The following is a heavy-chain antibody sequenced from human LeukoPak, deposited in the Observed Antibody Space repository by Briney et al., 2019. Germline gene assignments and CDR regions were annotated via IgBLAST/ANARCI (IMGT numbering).Heavy chain of an antibody. V-gene: IGHV4-34*01. D-gene: IGHD3-9*01. CDR1: GGSFSGYY. Sequence: SETLSLTCAFYGGSFSGYYWSWIRQPPGKGLEWIGEINHSGSANYNPSLKSRVTISVDTSKNQFSLKLSSVTAADTAVYYCARGLVIKYYHYYYMDVWGKGTTVTVSS. CDR2: INHSGSA. CDR3: ARGLVIKYYHYYYMDV. J-gene: IGHJ6*03.